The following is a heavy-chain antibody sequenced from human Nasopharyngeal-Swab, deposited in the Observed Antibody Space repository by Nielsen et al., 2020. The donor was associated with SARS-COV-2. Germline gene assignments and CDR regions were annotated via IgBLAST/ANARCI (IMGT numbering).Heavy chain of an antibody. CDR2: IWYDGSNK. D-gene: IGHD1-14*01. J-gene: IGHJ4*02. CDR1: GFTFSSYG. CDR3: AKISSPREPLDY. V-gene: IGHV3-33*06. Sequence: GESLKISCAASGFTFSSYGMHWVRQAPGKGLEWVAVIWYDGSNKYYADPVKGRFTISRDNSKNTLYLQMNSLRAEDTAVYYCAKISSPREPLDYWGQGTLVTVSS.